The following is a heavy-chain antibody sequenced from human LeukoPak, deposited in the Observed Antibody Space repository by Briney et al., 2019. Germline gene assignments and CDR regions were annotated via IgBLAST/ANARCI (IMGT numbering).Heavy chain of an antibody. Sequence: GGSLRLSCEASGFNFNTYSMAWVRQAPGKGLEWVSIISRASESIFYADSVKGRFTISRDNAKNSLYLQMNSLRAEDTALYYCARVAAAGYYYYYYMDVWGKGTTVTVSS. D-gene: IGHD6-13*01. CDR2: ISRASESI. V-gene: IGHV3-21*04. CDR3: ARVAAAGYYYYYYMDV. J-gene: IGHJ6*03. CDR1: GFNFNTYS.